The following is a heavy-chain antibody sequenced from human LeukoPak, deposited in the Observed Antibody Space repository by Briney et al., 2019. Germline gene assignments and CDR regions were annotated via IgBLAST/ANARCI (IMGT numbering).Heavy chain of an antibody. J-gene: IGHJ4*02. CDR1: GFTFSSYS. CDR2: ISSSTSYI. Sequence: GGSLRLSCAASGFTFSSYSMNWIRQAPGKGLGWVSSISSSTSYIYYADSVKGRFTISKDNAKNSLYLQMNSLRAEDTAVYYCARAGGSTVSHSDYWGQGTLVTVSS. V-gene: IGHV3-21*01. D-gene: IGHD4-17*01. CDR3: ARAGGSTVSHSDY.